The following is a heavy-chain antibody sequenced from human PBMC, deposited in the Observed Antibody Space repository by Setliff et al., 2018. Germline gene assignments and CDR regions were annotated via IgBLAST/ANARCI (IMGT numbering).Heavy chain of an antibody. CDR2: IYHNGNT. CDR3: VRDRTAYSYGLDV. D-gene: IGHD5-18*01. Sequence: SETLSLTCTVSGGSISPYFWSWIRQPPGKGLEWIGYIYHNGNTNFNPSLKTRVTMSVDTSKNQFALNLRSVTAADTAVYYCVRDRTAYSYGLDVWGQGTTVTV. J-gene: IGHJ6*02. CDR1: GGSISPYF. V-gene: IGHV4-59*01.